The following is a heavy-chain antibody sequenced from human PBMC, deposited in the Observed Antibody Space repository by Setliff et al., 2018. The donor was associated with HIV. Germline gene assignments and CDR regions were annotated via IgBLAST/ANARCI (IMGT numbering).Heavy chain of an antibody. CDR2: ISSSGSTI. CDR1: GFTFSSYE. J-gene: IGHJ4*01. Sequence: LRLSCAASGFTFSSYEMNWVRQAPGKGLEWVSYISSSGSTIYYADSVKGRFTISRDNAKNSLYLQMNRLRVEDTAVYYCAKDGISGGAYPPYYFDYWGHGTLVTVSS. V-gene: IGHV3-48*03. D-gene: IGHD2-15*01. CDR3: AKDGISGGAYPPYYFDY.